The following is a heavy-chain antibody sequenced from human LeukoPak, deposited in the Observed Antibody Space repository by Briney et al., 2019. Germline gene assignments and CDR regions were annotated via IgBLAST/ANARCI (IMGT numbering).Heavy chain of an antibody. CDR2: MNPNSGNT. V-gene: IGHV1-8*01. D-gene: IGHD2-2*01. J-gene: IGHJ5*02. Sequence: GASVKVSCKASGYTFTSHDINWVRQATGQGLEWMGWMNPNSGNTGYAQKFQGRVTMTRNTSISTAYMELSSLRSEDTAVYYCARVRRGYCSSTSCSSYNWFDPWGQGTLVTVSS. CDR1: GYTFTSHD. CDR3: ARVRRGYCSSTSCSSYNWFDP.